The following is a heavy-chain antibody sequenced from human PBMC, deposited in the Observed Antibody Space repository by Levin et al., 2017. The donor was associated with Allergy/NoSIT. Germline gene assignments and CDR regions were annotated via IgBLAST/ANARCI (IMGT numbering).Heavy chain of an antibody. D-gene: IGHD3-10*01. CDR2: IYHSGST. J-gene: IGHJ6*03. V-gene: IGHV4-4*02. CDR3: ARHPHISEYYGAGSYYNGYYYMDV. CDR1: GGSISSSNW. Sequence: SETLSLTCAVSGGSISSSNWWSWVRQPPGKGLEWIGEIYHSGSTNYNPSLKSRVTISVDKSKNQFSLKLSSVTAADTAVYDCARHPHISEYYGAGSYYNGYYYMDVWGKGTTVTVSS.